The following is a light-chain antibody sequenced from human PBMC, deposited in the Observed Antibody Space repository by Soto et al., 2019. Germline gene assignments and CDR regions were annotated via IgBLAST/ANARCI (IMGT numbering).Light chain of an antibody. Sequence: ETQMTQSPSTQSASVGYRVTITCRASQSISSWLAWYQLKPEKAPKSLIYAASSLQSGVPSRFSGSGSGTDFTLTISSLQPEDFATYYCQQYNSYPITFGQGTRLEIK. CDR1: QSISSW. V-gene: IGKV1D-16*01. CDR2: AAS. CDR3: QQYNSYPIT. J-gene: IGKJ5*01.